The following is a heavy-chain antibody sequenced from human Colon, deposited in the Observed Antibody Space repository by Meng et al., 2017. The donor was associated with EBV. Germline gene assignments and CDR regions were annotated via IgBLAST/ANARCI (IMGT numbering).Heavy chain of an antibody. J-gene: IGHJ4*02. Sequence: QAPPPDSGPGLVKPSQTLSLTCTVSGGPIRSSDYYLSWIRQPPGKGLEWIGYIYYSGSTYYNPSLKSRVTISVDTSKNQFSLKLSSVTAADTAVYYCARDRGGLGAFDYWGQGTLVTVSS. D-gene: IGHD5-12*01. CDR2: IYYSGST. V-gene: IGHV4-30-4*01. CDR1: GGPIRSSDYY. CDR3: ARDRGGLGAFDY.